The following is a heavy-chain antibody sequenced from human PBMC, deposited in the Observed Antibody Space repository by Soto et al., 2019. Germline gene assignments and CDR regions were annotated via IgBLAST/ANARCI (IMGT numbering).Heavy chain of an antibody. CDR3: ARRTWGMDV. J-gene: IGHJ6*02. V-gene: IGHV4-4*02. Sequence: QVQLQESGPGLVKPSGTLSLTCAVSSGSITSSNWWSWVRQPPGKGLEWIGEIFHNGNTYYNPSLKSRVTISVVTSKNQFSVNLRSVTAADTGVYYCARRTWGMDVWGQGTTVTVSS. D-gene: IGHD2-8*01. CDR2: IFHNGNT. CDR1: SGSITSSNW.